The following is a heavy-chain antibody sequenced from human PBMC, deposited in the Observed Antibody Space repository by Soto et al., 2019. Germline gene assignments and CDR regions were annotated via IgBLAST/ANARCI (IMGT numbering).Heavy chain of an antibody. CDR2: INNDESST. CDR1: GFTFSSYW. Sequence: AGSLRLSCAASGFTFSSYWMHWVRQGPGNGLVWVSRINNDESSTNYSDSVKGRFTISRDNAKNTLYLEVNSLRGEDTAVYYCARGAYMMRGFSNYYFDYWGQGTLVTVSS. J-gene: IGHJ4*02. V-gene: IGHV3-74*01. D-gene: IGHD3-10*01. CDR3: ARGAYMMRGFSNYYFDY.